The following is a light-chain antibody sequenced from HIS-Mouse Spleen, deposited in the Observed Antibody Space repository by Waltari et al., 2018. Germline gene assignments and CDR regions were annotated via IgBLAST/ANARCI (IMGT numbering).Light chain of an antibody. V-gene: IGLV2-14*01. CDR3: SSYTSSSTEV. CDR1: SSDVGGSNY. Sequence: QSALTQPASVSGSPGQSITISCTGPSSDVGGSNYVPWYQQHPGKAPKLMMYEVSNRPSGVSNRFSGSKSGNTASLTISGLQAEDEADYYCSSYTSSSTEVFGGGTKLTVL. CDR2: EVS. J-gene: IGLJ2*01.